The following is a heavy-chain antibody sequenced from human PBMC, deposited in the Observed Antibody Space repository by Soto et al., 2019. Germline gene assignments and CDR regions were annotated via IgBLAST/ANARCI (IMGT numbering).Heavy chain of an antibody. D-gene: IGHD1-26*01. V-gene: IGHV3-11*06. J-gene: IGHJ3*02. CDR2: ISSSSSYT. CDR1: GFTFSDYY. Sequence: QVQLVESGGGLVKPGGSLRLSCAASGFTFSDYYMSWIRQAPGKGLEGVSYISSSSSYTNYADSVKGRLTISRDNAKNSLYLQMNSLRAEDTAVYYCARSPQESYERSNAFDIWGQGTMVTVSS. CDR3: ARSPQESYERSNAFDI.